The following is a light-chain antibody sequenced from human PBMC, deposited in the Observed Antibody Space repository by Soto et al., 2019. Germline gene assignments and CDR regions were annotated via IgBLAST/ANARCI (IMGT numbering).Light chain of an antibody. V-gene: IGKV3-20*01. J-gene: IGKJ2*01. CDR1: QNIATQF. CDR3: RQYRSSSGYT. CDR2: GTS. Sequence: VLTQSPGTLSLSPGEIATLSCRASQNIATQFFTWYQQRPGQAPRVLIYGTSTRATGIPDRFSGSVSGTDFDLTISRLEPEDFAVYYCRQYRSSSGYTFAQETNLEIK.